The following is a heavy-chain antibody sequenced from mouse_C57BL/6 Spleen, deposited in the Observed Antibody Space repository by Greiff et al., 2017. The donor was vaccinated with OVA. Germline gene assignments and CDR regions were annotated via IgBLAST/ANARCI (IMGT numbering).Heavy chain of an antibody. CDR3: ARSHYYGNSYEDY. V-gene: IGHV1-43*01. Sequence: EVQRVESGPELVKPGASVKISCKASGYSFTGYYMHWVKQSSEKSLEWIGEINPSTGGTSYNQKFKGKATLTVDKSSSTAYMQLKSLTSEDSAVYYCARSHYYGNSYEDYWGQGTTLTVSS. CDR2: INPSTGGT. D-gene: IGHD1-1*01. J-gene: IGHJ2*01. CDR1: GYSFTGYY.